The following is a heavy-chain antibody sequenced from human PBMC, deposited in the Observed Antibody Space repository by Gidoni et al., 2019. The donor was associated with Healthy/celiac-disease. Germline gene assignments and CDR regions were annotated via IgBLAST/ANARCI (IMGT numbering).Heavy chain of an antibody. V-gene: IGHV3-23*01. CDR2: IRGSGSST. J-gene: IGHJ3*02. Sequence: EVQLLESGGGLVQPGGSMRLSRAASGFTFRSYAMSWVRQAPGKGLEWVSAIRGSGSSTYYADSVKGRFTISRDNSKNTLYLQMNSLRAEDTAVYYCAKDPRAYCSGGSCYDDAFDIWGQGTMVTVSS. CDR1: GFTFRSYA. D-gene: IGHD2-15*01. CDR3: AKDPRAYCSGGSCYDDAFDI.